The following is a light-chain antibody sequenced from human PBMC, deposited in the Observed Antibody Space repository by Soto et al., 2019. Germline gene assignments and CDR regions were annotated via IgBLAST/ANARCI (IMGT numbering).Light chain of an antibody. V-gene: IGKV1-5*01. CDR2: DAS. CDR1: QSVSGW. CDR3: QQYSTYST. J-gene: IGKJ1*01. Sequence: DIQMTQSPSTLSASVGDRVTMACRASQSVSGWVAWYQQKPGKAPKLLIYDASRLNSGVTSRFRGSGSGTDFTLMISSLQPDDFATYYCQQYSTYSTFGQGTKVDI.